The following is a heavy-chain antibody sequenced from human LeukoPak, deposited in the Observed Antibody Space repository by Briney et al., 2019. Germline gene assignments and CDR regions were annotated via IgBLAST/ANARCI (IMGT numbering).Heavy chain of an antibody. CDR3: AKGGYDILTGYDSPSDY. J-gene: IGHJ4*02. D-gene: IGHD3-9*01. V-gene: IGHV1-18*04. Sequence: ASVKVSCKASGYTFTSYGISWVRQAPGQGLEWMGWISAYNGNTNYAQKLQGRVTMTTATSTSTAYMELRSLRSDDTAVYYCAKGGYDILTGYDSPSDYWGQGTLVTVSS. CDR1: GYTFTSYG. CDR2: ISAYNGNT.